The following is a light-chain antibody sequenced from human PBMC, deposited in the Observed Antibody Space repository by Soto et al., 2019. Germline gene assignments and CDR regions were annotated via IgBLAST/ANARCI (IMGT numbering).Light chain of an antibody. Sequence: DSQMTQSPSTLSASVGDRITITCRASPGISTWLAWYQQKPGKAPKLLIYKASTLESGVPSRFGGSGSGTEFTLTISSLQPDDFATYYCQQYNSYSLTFGGGTKVEIK. V-gene: IGKV1-5*03. CDR3: QQYNSYSLT. CDR1: PGISTW. CDR2: KAS. J-gene: IGKJ4*01.